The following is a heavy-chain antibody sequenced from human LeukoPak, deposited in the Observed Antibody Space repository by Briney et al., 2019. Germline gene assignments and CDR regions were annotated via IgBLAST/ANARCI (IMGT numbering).Heavy chain of an antibody. D-gene: IGHD3-22*01. CDR3: ARGSGFFDY. J-gene: IGHJ4*02. Sequence: SETLSLTCTVSGGSISSYYWSWIRQPPGKGLEWIGYIYYSGSTNYNPSLKSRVTISVDTSKNQFSLKLSSVIAADTAVYYCARGSGFFDYWGQGTLVTVSS. V-gene: IGHV4-59*01. CDR1: GGSISSYY. CDR2: IYYSGST.